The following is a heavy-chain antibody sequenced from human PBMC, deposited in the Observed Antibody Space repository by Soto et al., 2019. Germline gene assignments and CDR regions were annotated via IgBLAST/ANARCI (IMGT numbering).Heavy chain of an antibody. V-gene: IGHV4-59*01. CDR2: IYDSGTT. CDR1: GGSLGSYY. D-gene: IGHD5-18*01. CDR3: ARGAMSWFDP. J-gene: IGHJ5*02. Sequence: QVQLQESGPGLVKPSETLSLTCSVAGGSLGSYYWGWIRQTPGKGLEWIAYIYDSGTTIYNPSLKSRATISVVTSKNEFYLLLPSVTAADTAVYYCARGAMSWFDPWGQGTLVSVSS.